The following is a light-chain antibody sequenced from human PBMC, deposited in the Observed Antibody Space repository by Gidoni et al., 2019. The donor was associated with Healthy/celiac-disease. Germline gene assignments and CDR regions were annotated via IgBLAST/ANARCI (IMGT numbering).Light chain of an antibody. Sequence: EIVWTQSPATLSLSPGERATLSCRASQSVSSYLAWYQQKPGQAPRLLIYYASNRATGIPARFSGSWSGTDFTLTISSLEPEDFAVYYCQQRSNWPLTFGQGTRLEIK. V-gene: IGKV3-11*01. CDR3: QQRSNWPLT. CDR1: QSVSSY. J-gene: IGKJ5*01. CDR2: YAS.